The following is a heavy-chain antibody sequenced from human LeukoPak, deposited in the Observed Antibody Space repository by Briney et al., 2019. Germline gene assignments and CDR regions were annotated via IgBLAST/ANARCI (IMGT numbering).Heavy chain of an antibody. CDR1: GGSISSGSYY. D-gene: IGHD2-15*01. J-gene: IGHJ4*02. CDR3: ARAHGSCSGGSCET. Sequence: SETLSLTCTVSGGSISSGSYYWSWIRQPPGKGLEWIGYIYYSGSTYYNPSLKSRVTISVDTSKNQFSLKLSSVTAADTAVYYCARAHGSCSGGSCETWGQGTLVTVSS. CDR2: IYYSGST. V-gene: IGHV4-30-4*08.